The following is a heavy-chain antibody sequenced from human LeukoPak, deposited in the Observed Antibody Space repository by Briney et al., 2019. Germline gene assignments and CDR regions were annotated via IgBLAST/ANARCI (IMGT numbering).Heavy chain of an antibody. CDR3: ARAQSYFDSFGYYHFDQ. CDR1: GFTFNSYV. V-gene: IGHV3-30*01. D-gene: IGHD3-22*01. CDR2: ISSDETNK. J-gene: IGHJ4*02. Sequence: PGGSLRLSCAASGFTFNSYVMHWIRQAPGKGLEWGAVISSDETNKYYADSVKGRFTISRDNSKNALYLQMNSLRAEDTAVFYCARAQSYFDSFGYYHFDQWGQGTLVTASS.